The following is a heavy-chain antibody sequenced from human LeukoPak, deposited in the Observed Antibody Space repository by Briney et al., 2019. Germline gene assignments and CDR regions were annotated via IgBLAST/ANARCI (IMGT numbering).Heavy chain of an antibody. Sequence: PGGSLRLSCSASGFTFSSYAMHWVRQAPGKGLEYVSAISSNGGSTYYADSVKGRFTISRDNSKNTLYLQMSSLRAEDTAVYYCVKGVGQYYYGSGSYPFWGQGTLVTVSS. CDR3: VKGVGQYYYGSGSYPF. J-gene: IGHJ4*02. CDR1: GFTFSSYA. V-gene: IGHV3-64D*06. D-gene: IGHD3-10*01. CDR2: ISSNGGST.